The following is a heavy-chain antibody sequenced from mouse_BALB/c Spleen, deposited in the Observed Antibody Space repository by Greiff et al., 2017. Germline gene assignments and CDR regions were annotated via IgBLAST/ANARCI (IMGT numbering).Heavy chain of an antibody. Sequence: VQLQQPGAELVKPGASVTLSCKASGYTFTSYWMHWVKQRPGQGLEWIGEINPSNGRTNYNEKFKSKATLTVDNTSSTAYMQLSSLTSEDSAVYYSARRGIGGNHYAMDYWGQGTSVTVSA. J-gene: IGHJ4*01. CDR3: ARRGIGGNHYAMDY. CDR2: INPSNGRT. V-gene: IGHV1S81*02. D-gene: IGHD2-1*01. CDR1: GYTFTSYW.